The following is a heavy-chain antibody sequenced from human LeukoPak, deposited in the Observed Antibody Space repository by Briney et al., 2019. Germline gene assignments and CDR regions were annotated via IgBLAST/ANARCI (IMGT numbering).Heavy chain of an antibody. CDR1: GFTFSDYS. V-gene: IGHV3-48*01. Sequence: GGSLRLSCAASGFTFSDYSMMWIRQAPGKGLEWVSYISSSSSTIYYADSMKGRFTISRDNAKNSLYLQMNSLRAEDTAVYYCARDQWKRGGSCPLDYWGQGTLVTVSS. CDR2: ISSSSSTI. D-gene: IGHD2-15*01. J-gene: IGHJ4*02. CDR3: ARDQWKRGGSCPLDY.